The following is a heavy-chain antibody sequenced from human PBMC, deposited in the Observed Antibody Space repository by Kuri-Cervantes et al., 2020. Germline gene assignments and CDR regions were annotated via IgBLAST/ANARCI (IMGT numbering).Heavy chain of an antibody. V-gene: IGHV1-3*01. D-gene: IGHD6-19*01. J-gene: IGHJ4*02. CDR2: INAGNGNT. CDR3: ARDRITVSGLDY. CDR1: GYTFTSYA. Sequence: ASVKVSCKASGYTFTSYAMHWVRQAPGQRLEWMGWINAGNGNTKYSQKFQGRVTITRDTSASTAYMELTSLRSDDTAVYFCARDRITVSGLDYWGQGTRVTVSS.